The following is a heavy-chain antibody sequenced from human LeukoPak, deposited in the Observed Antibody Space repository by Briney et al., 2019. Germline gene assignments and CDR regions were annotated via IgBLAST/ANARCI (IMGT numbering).Heavy chain of an antibody. CDR2: IDWDDDK. CDR3: ARSITMVRGIENWFDP. Sequence: SGPALVKPTQTLTLTCTFSVFSLSTSGMCVSWIRQPPGKALEWLARIDWDDDKYYSTSLKTKLTISKDTSKNQVVLTMTNMDPVDTATYYCARSITMVRGIENWFDPWGQGTLVTVSS. J-gene: IGHJ5*02. D-gene: IGHD3-10*01. CDR1: VFSLSTSGMC. V-gene: IGHV2-70*11.